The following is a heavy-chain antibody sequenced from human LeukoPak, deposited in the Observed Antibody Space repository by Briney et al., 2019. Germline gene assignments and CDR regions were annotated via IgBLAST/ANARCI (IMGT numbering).Heavy chain of an antibody. Sequence: PGGYLRLSCAASGFAFSSYWMTWVRQAPGKGLEWVASLNEDGSKRSYVGSVKGRFTISRDNAQKSLYLQMNSLTAEDTAVYYCARAVTSMDGYWGQGTLVTVSS. CDR1: GFAFSSYW. CDR3: ARAVTSMDGY. V-gene: IGHV3-7*03. D-gene: IGHD5-18*01. CDR2: LNEDGSKR. J-gene: IGHJ4*02.